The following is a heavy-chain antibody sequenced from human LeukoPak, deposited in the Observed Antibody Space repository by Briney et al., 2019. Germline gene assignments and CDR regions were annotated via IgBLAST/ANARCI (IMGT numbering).Heavy chain of an antibody. V-gene: IGHV3-21*06. CDR2: LSGTGRYI. J-gene: IGHJ3*02. Sequence: ESLRLSCAASGFTFSSYTMNWVRQAPGKGLEWVSSLSGTGRYIYYADLMKGRFTISRDNAKNSLYLQMNSLRAEDTAVYYCARSLRDAFDIWGQGTMVTVSS. CDR3: ARSLRDAFDI. CDR1: GFTFSSYT.